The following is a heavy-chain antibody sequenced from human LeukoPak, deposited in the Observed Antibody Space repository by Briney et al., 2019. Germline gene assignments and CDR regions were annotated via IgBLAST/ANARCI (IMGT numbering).Heavy chain of an antibody. J-gene: IGHJ4*02. CDR2: ISAYNGST. CDR3: ARDLWFGEALGPPNYYFDY. Sequence: ASVKVSCKASGYTFTSYGISWVRQAPGQGLEWMGWISAYNGSTNYAQKLQGRVTMTTDTSTSTAYMELRSLRSDDTAVYYCARDLWFGEALGPPNYYFDYWGQGTLVTVSS. CDR1: GYTFTSYG. V-gene: IGHV1-18*01. D-gene: IGHD3-10*01.